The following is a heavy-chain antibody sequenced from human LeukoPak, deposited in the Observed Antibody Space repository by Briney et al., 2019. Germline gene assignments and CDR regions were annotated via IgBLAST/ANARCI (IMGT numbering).Heavy chain of an antibody. CDR2: ISYDGSNK. CDR3: ARDLRYCSSTSC. V-gene: IGHV3-30-3*01. CDR1: GFTFSSYA. D-gene: IGHD2-2*01. Sequence: GGSLRLSCAASGFTFSSYAMHWVRQAPGKGLEWVAVISYDGSNKYYADSVKGRFTISRDNPKNTLYLQMNSLRAEDTAVYYCARDLRYCSSTSCWGQGTLVTVSS. J-gene: IGHJ4*02.